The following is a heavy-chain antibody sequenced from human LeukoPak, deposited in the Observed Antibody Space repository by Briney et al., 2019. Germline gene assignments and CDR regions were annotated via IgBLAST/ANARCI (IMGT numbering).Heavy chain of an antibody. J-gene: IGHJ4*02. D-gene: IGHD3-10*01. Sequence: PGGSLRLSCAASGFTFSSYSMNWVRQAPGKGLGWVSSITNTGTYIYYAGSLEGRFTISRDNAKNSLYLQMNSLRAEDTAVYYCTRIGSESHHFDYWGQGTLVTVSS. CDR2: ITNTGTYI. CDR1: GFTFSSYS. V-gene: IGHV3-21*01. CDR3: TRIGSESHHFDY.